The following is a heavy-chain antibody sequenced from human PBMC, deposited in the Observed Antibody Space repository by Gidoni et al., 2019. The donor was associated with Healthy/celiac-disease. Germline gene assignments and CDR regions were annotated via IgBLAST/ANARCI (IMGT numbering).Heavy chain of an antibody. CDR2: IIPILGIA. CDR3: ARMMGGSSWYYFDY. J-gene: IGHJ4*02. V-gene: IGHV1-69*02. CDR1: GGTFRSYT. D-gene: IGHD6-13*01. Sequence: QVQLVQSGAEVKKPGSSVKVSCKASGGTFRSYTISWVRQAPGQGLEWMGRIIPILGIANYAQKCQGRVTITADKSTSTAYMELSSLRSEDTAVYYCARMMGGSSWYYFDYWGQGTLVTVSS.